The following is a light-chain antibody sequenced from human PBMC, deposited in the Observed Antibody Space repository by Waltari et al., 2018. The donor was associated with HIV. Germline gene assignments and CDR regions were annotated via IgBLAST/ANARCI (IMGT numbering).Light chain of an antibody. J-gene: IGKJ4*01. Sequence: DFMMTQSLDSRAVPLGERGSIDCKHSRSVLYSSHSKTYLAWYQQKPGQPPKLLIYWASTRESGVPDRFSGSGSGTDFTLTISSLQVEDVAVYYCQQYYSSPPTFGGGTKVEIK. CDR3: QQYYSSPPT. CDR2: WAS. CDR1: RSVLYSSHSKTY. V-gene: IGKV4-1*01.